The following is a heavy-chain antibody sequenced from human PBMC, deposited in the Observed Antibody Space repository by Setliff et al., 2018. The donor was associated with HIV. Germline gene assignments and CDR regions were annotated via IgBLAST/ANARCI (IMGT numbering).Heavy chain of an antibody. J-gene: IGHJ5*02. Sequence: GESLKISCAASGFTFSSYAMSWVRQAPGKGLEWVSVISGSGGTTYYADSVKGRFTISRDNSENTVFLQMNSLRGEDTAVYYCAALKGYSYGRGCFDPWGQGTLVTVSS. CDR1: GFTFSSYA. D-gene: IGHD5-18*01. V-gene: IGHV3-23*01. CDR3: AALKGYSYGRGCFDP. CDR2: ISGSGGTT.